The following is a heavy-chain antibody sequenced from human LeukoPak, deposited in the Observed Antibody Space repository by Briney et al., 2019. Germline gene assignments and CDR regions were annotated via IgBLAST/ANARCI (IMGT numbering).Heavy chain of an antibody. CDR3: ARPIRSRDNNWFDP. J-gene: IGHJ5*02. Sequence: SETLSLTCSVSGGSFSSTSYYWGWIRQPPGEGLEWIANIYHTGSTYYNPSLKSRVIISVDTSANQFSLKLNSVTAADTAVYYCARPIRSRDNNWFDPWGQGILVTVSS. CDR2: IYHTGST. D-gene: IGHD3-10*01. V-gene: IGHV4-39*01. CDR1: GGSFSSTSYY.